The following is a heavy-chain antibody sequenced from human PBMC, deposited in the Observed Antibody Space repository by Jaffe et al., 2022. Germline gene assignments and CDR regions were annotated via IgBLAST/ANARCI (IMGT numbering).Heavy chain of an antibody. V-gene: IGHV4-39*01. CDR3: AILYGDYGAYYFDY. CDR1: GGSISSSSYY. D-gene: IGHD4-17*01. CDR2: IYYSGST. J-gene: IGHJ4*02. Sequence: QLQLQESGPGLVKPSETLSLTCTVSGGSISSSSYYWGWIRQPPGKGLEWIGSIYYSGSTYYNPSLKSRVTISVDTSKNQFSLKLSSVTAADTAVYYCAILYGDYGAYYFDYWGQGTLVTVSS.